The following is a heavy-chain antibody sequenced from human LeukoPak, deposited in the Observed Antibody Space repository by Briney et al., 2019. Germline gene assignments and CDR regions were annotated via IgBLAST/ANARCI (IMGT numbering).Heavy chain of an antibody. Sequence: GGSLRLSCAASGFTFSDYYMSWIRQAPGKGLEWVSYISSSDNTIYYADSVKGRFTISRDNAKNSLYLQMNSLRAEDTAVYYCAREEWLQLISDYWGQGTLVTVSS. CDR1: GFTFSDYY. D-gene: IGHD5-24*01. V-gene: IGHV3-11*04. CDR2: ISSSDNTI. J-gene: IGHJ4*02. CDR3: AREEWLQLISDY.